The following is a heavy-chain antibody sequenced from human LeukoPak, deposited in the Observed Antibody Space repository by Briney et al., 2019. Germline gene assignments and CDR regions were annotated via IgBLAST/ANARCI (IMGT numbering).Heavy chain of an antibody. CDR1: GLTFSSYG. CDR2: ISYDGSNK. J-gene: IGHJ6*02. Sequence: AASGLTFSSYGMXWVRQAPGKGLEWVAVISYDGSNKYYADSVKGRFTISRDNSKNTLYLQMNSLRAEDTAVYYCAKDLGGATGMDVWGQGTTVTVSS. D-gene: IGHD3-16*01. V-gene: IGHV3-30*18. CDR3: AKDLGGATGMDV.